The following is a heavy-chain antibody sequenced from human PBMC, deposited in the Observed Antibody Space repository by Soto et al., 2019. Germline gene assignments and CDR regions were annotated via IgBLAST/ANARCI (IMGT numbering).Heavy chain of an antibody. J-gene: IGHJ4*02. CDR1: GFTFSSYA. D-gene: IGHD5-18*01. CDR3: ARGIQLWPITYYFDY. Sequence: GGSLRLSCAASGFTFSSYAMSWVRQAPGKGLEWVSAISGSGGSTYYADSVKGRFTISRDNSKNTLYLQMNSLRAEDTAVYYCARGIQLWPITYYFDYWGQGTLVTVSS. V-gene: IGHV3-23*01. CDR2: ISGSGGST.